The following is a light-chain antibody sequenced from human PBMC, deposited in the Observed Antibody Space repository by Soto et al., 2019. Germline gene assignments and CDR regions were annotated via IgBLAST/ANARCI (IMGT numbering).Light chain of an antibody. V-gene: IGLV1-40*01. CDR1: SSNIGSGYE. CDR3: QSYDRSLSGSI. J-gene: IGLJ2*01. Sequence: QSVLTQPPSVSRAPGQRVTISCTGSSSNIGSGYEVHWYQQLPGTAPKLLIYGDTNRPSGVPDRFSGSKSGTSASLAITGLRADDEADYYCQSYDRSLSGSIFGGGTKVTVL. CDR2: GDT.